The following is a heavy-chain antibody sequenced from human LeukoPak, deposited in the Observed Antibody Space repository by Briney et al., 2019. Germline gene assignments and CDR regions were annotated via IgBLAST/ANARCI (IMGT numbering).Heavy chain of an antibody. CDR3: AREGAYGSGTYGAGDY. CDR1: GFPFSSYW. Sequence: QPGGSLRLSCAASGFPFSSYWMHWVRHAPGKGLVWVSRITTDGRNTTYAASVKGRFTISRDNAKNTVYLQMNSLRVDDTAVYYCAREGAYGSGTYGAGDYWGQGILVTVSS. J-gene: IGHJ4*02. V-gene: IGHV3-74*01. CDR2: ITTDGRNT. D-gene: IGHD3-10*01.